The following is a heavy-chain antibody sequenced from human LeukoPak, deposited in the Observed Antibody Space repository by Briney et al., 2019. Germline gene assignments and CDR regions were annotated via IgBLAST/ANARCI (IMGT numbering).Heavy chain of an antibody. CDR3: ATYSGYSSGWSIYYYYYGMDV. V-gene: IGHV4-34*01. J-gene: IGHJ6*02. D-gene: IGHD6-19*01. Sequence: SETLSLTCAVYGGSFSGYYWSWIRQPPGKGLEWIGEINHSGSTNYNPSLKSRVTISVDTSKNQFSLKLSSVTAADTAVYYCATYSGYSSGWSIYYYYYGMDVWGQGTTVTVSS. CDR2: INHSGST. CDR1: GGSFSGYY.